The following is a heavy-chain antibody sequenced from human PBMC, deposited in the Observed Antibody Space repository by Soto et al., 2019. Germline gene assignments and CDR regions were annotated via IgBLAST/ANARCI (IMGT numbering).Heavy chain of an antibody. Sequence: QLQESGPGLVKPSQTLSLTCTVSGDSISSGDNYWSWIRQPPGTGLEWIWYIYYSGRSYYKPSLKSRVTMSVDTSKNHFSLTLTSVTAADTAVYYCARGGGFDSWGRGTLVTVSS. J-gene: IGHJ4*02. CDR1: GDSISSGDNY. D-gene: IGHD3-16*01. V-gene: IGHV4-30-4*01. CDR2: IYYSGRS. CDR3: ARGGGFDS.